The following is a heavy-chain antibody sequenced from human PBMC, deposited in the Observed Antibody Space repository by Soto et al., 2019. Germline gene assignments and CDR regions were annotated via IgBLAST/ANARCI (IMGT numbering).Heavy chain of an antibody. Sequence: EVQLVESGGGLVQPGGSLRLSCAASGFNFNTYWMYWVRQAPGKGLEWVANIDTDGSRKNYVDSVKGRFIISRDNTKNSRGPQMNSLRADDTAVYYGGRVHFDGNYENGVDVWGQGGTVTVTS. CDR2: IDTDGSRK. D-gene: IGHD4-17*01. V-gene: IGHV3-7*01. CDR1: GFNFNTYW. J-gene: IGHJ6*02. CDR3: GRVHFDGNYENGVDV.